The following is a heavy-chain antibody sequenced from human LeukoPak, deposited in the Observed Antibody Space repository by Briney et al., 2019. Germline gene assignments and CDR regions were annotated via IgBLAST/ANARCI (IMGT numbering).Heavy chain of an antibody. Sequence: SETLSLTCAVYGGSFSGYYWSWIRQSPGEGLEWSGEINHSGSNNYNPSLKSRVTISVDTSKNQFSLKLISVTAADTAVYYCARAATVRSMIVVARRGRWFDPWGQGTLVTVSS. CDR3: ARAATVRSMIVVARRGRWFDP. CDR2: INHSGSN. CDR1: GGSFSGYY. D-gene: IGHD3-22*01. J-gene: IGHJ5*02. V-gene: IGHV4-34*01.